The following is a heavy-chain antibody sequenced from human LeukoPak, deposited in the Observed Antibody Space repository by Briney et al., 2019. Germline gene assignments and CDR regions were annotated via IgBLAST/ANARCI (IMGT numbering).Heavy chain of an antibody. CDR3: ARGNCSSTSCYLVDY. Sequence: SETLSLTCAVYGGSFSGYYWSWIRQPPGKGLEWIGEINHSGSTNYNPSLKNRVTISVDTSKNQFSLKLSSVTAADTAVYYCARGNCSSTSCYLVDYWGQGTLVTVSS. V-gene: IGHV4-34*01. J-gene: IGHJ4*02. CDR1: GGSFSGYY. CDR2: INHSGST. D-gene: IGHD2-2*01.